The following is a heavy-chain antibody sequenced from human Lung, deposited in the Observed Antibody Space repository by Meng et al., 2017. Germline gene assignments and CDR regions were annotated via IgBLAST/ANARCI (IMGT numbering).Heavy chain of an antibody. Sequence: QVQLVQSGAEVKTPGSSVKVSCKASGGTFSSYTLIWVRQAHGQGLEWMGRILPILDITKYTQKFQGRVTITADKSTSTAYMELSSLTSDDTAVYYCAREHDSSGYIDFWGQGTLVTVSS. CDR1: GGTFSSYT. D-gene: IGHD3-22*01. CDR2: ILPILDIT. J-gene: IGHJ4*02. CDR3: AREHDSSGYIDF. V-gene: IGHV1-69*08.